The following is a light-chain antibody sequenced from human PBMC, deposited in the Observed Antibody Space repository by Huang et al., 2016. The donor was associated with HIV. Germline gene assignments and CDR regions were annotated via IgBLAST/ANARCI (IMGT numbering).Light chain of an antibody. V-gene: IGKV1-9*01. Sequence: IQLTQSPSSLSASIGDRVTVTCRANQGISSYLAWYQQKPGKAPSLLIYPSFTLQSGVPSRFSGSGSGTDFTLTISSVQPEDSATYYCQQLNSYPLTFGGGTKVEIK. J-gene: IGKJ4*01. CDR2: PSF. CDR1: QGISSY. CDR3: QQLNSYPLT.